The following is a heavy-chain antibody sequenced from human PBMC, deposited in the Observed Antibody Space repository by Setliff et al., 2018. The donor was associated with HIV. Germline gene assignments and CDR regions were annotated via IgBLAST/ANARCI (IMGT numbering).Heavy chain of an antibody. Sequence: PGESLKISCVGSGFSVSDYYMSWIRQSPGKGLEWISHISTTGKIYYAESVKGRFTISRDNARNSGFLQMNSLRVEDTAVYYCARALRGSGEDYWGQGTLVTVSS. CDR3: ARALRGSGEDY. CDR1: GFSVSDYY. D-gene: IGHD3-10*01. V-gene: IGHV3-11*01. CDR2: ISTTGKI. J-gene: IGHJ4*02.